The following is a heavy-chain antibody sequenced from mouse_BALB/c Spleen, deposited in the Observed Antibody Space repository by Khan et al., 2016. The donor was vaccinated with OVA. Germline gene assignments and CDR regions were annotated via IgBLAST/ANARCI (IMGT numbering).Heavy chain of an antibody. CDR2: ITSDGGST. CDR1: GFTFSDYY. CDR3: ARRGDVYSWFTY. Sequence: EVELVESGGVLVQPGGSLKLSCATSGFTFSDYYMCWVRQTPEKRLEWVAYITSDGGSTYYPDTVKSRFTISRDNAKNTLYLQMSRLKSEDTAIYYCARRGDVYSWFTYWGQGTLVTVSA. J-gene: IGHJ3*01. V-gene: IGHV5-12*02. D-gene: IGHD1-1*01.